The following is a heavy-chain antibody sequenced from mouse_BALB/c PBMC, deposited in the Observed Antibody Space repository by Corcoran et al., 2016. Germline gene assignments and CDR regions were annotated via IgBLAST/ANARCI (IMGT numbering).Heavy chain of an antibody. V-gene: IGHV9-1*02. CDR2: INTYTGEP. Sequence: QIQLMQSGPELKKPGETVKISCKASGYTFTNYGMNWVKQAPGKGLKWMGWINTYTGEPTYADDFKGRFAFSLETSASTAYLQINNLKNEDMATYFCARGDSSNFDYWGQGTTLTVSS. CDR1: GYTFTNYG. J-gene: IGHJ2*01. CDR3: ARGDSSNFDY. D-gene: IGHD3-3*01.